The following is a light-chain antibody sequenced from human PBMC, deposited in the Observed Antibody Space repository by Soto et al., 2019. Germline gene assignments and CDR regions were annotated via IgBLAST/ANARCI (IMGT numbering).Light chain of an antibody. V-gene: IGLV2-14*03. J-gene: IGLJ1*01. Sequence: QSALTQPRSVSGSPGQSVTISCTGTSSDGGVYNYVSWYQHHPGRAPKLMIYDVRNRPSGVSNRFSGSKSGNTASLTISGLQAEDETDYYCSSYTSSSTLVFGTGTKVTVL. CDR3: SSYTSSSTLV. CDR1: SSDGGVYNY. CDR2: DVR.